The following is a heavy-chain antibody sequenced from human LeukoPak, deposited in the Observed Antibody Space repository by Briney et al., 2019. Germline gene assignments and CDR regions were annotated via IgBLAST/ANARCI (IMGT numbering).Heavy chain of an antibody. CDR1: GFTFSSYS. Sequence: GGSLRLSCAASGFTFSSYSMNWVRQAPGKGLEWVSSISSSSSYIYYADSVKGRFTISRDNSKNTLYLQMNSLRAEDTAVYYCAKEGYYYDSSGYSDYWGQGTLVTVSS. V-gene: IGHV3-21*04. CDR2: ISSSSSYI. D-gene: IGHD3-22*01. CDR3: AKEGYYYDSSGYSDY. J-gene: IGHJ4*02.